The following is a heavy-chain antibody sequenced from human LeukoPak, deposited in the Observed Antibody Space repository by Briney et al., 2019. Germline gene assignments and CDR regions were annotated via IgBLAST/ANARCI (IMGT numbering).Heavy chain of an antibody. CDR2: IYTSGSN. D-gene: IGHD7-27*01. J-gene: IGHJ6*03. CDR3: ARENWGLDYYYYYMDV. V-gene: IGHV4-4*09. Sequence: SETLSLTCTVSGGSISSYYWSWIRQPPGKGLEWIGYIYTSGSNNYNPSLKSRVTISVDTSKNQFSLKLSSVTAADTAVYYCARENWGLDYYYYYMDVWGKGTTVTVSS. CDR1: GGSISSYY.